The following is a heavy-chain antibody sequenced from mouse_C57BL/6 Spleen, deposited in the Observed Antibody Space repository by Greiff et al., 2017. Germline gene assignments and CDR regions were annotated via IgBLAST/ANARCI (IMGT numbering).Heavy chain of an antibody. CDR1: GFTFSDAW. J-gene: IGHJ2*01. CDR2: IRNKANNHAT. Sequence: EVQLVESGGGLVQPGGSMKLSCAASGFTFSDAWMDWVRQSPEKGLEWVAEIRNKANNHATYYAESVKGRFTISRDDSKSSVYLQMNSLRAEDTGIYYCTLLFYGYDAGFDYWGQGTTLTVSS. D-gene: IGHD2-2*01. CDR3: TLLFYGYDAGFDY. V-gene: IGHV6-6*01.